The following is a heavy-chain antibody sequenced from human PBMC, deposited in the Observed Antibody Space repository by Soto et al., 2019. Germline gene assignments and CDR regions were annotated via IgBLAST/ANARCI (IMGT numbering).Heavy chain of an antibody. CDR2: ISSSGSTI. Sequence: EVQLVESGGGLVQPGGSLRLSCAASGFTFSSYEMNWVRQAPGKGLEWVSYISSSGSTIYYADFVKGRFNIARDNAKNLLDLQMISLRAGDTAGYYCAKIAAYYYHCGMDGLGKGTNVTGST. CDR1: GFTFSSYE. J-gene: IGHJ6*04. D-gene: IGHD6-13*01. CDR3: AKIAAYYYHCGMDG. V-gene: IGHV3-48*03.